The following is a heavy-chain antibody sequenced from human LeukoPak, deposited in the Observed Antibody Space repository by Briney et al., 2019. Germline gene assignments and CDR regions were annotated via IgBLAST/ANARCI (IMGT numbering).Heavy chain of an antibody. CDR3: ARAFGGRLGWFDP. CDR2: IYYSGST. D-gene: IGHD5-12*01. Sequence: SETLSLTCTVSGGSISSYYWSWIRQPPGKGLEWIGYIYYSGSTNYNPSLKSRVTISVDTSKNRFSLKLSSVTAADTAVYYCARAFGGRLGWFDPWGQGTLVTVSS. CDR1: GGSISSYY. V-gene: IGHV4-59*01. J-gene: IGHJ5*01.